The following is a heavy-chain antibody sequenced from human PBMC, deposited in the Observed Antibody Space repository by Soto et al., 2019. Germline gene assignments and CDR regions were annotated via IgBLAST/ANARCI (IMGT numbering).Heavy chain of an antibody. CDR3: ASQQLVHYYYGMDV. CDR1: GGSISSSSYY. V-gene: IGHV4-39*01. D-gene: IGHD6-13*01. CDR2: IYYSGST. J-gene: IGHJ6*02. Sequence: QLQLQESGPGLVKPSETLSLTCTVSGGSISSSSYYWGWIRQPPGKGLEWIGSIYYSGSTYYNPSLKSRVTISVDTSKNQFSLKLSFVTAADTAVYYCASQQLVHYYYGMDVWGQGTTVTVSS.